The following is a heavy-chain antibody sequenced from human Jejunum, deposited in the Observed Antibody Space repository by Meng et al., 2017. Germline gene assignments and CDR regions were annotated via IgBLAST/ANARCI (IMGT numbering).Heavy chain of an antibody. V-gene: IGHV4-31*03. CDR2: IYYTGST. J-gene: IGHJ5*02. CDR3: ARLGITETIGGFDP. Sequence: QVQLPESGPGLRKPSPTLSLTCTVSGGSLMTGAYYWSWIRQHPGKGLEWIGYIYYTGSTFYNPSLKSRVSISLETSKNQFSLKVTSVTAADTAFYYCARLGITETIGGFDPWGQGILVTVSS. D-gene: IGHD1-7*01. CDR1: GGSLMTGAYY.